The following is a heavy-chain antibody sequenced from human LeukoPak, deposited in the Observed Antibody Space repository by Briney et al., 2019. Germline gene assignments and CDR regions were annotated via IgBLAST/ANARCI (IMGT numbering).Heavy chain of an antibody. V-gene: IGHV1-69-2*01. D-gene: IGHD3-3*01. CDR1: GYTFTDYY. J-gene: IGHJ3*01. Sequence: GATVKISCKASGYTFTDYYMHWVQHAPGKGLEWMGRVDPEDGETIYAEKFQGRVTITADTSTDTAYMELSSLRSEDTAVYYCATSFQGILRFPLPPGGQGTMVTVSS. CDR3: ATSFQGILRFPLPP. CDR2: VDPEDGET.